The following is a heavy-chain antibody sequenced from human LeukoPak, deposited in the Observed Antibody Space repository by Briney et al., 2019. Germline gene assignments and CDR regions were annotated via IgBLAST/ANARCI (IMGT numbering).Heavy chain of an antibody. CDR2: IYYSGST. CDR1: GFTFSSYA. D-gene: IGHD2-2*01. CDR3: ARRRRYCSSTSCRGDFDY. J-gene: IGHJ4*02. V-gene: IGHV4-39*01. Sequence: GSLRLSCAGSGFTFSSYAMSWVRQAPGKGLEWIGSIYYSGSTYYNPSLKSRVTISVDTSKNQFSLKLSSVTAADTAVYYCARRRRYCSSTSCRGDFDYWGQGTLVTVSS.